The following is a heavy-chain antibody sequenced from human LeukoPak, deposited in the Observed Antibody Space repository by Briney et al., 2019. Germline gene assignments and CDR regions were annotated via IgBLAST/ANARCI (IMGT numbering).Heavy chain of an antibody. CDR3: ARGDFYLRAFDI. CDR1: GGSISSYY. CDR2: IYYSGST. V-gene: IGHV4-59*01. Sequence: ESSETLSLTCTVSGGSISSYYWSWIRQPPGKGLEWIGYIYYSGSTNYNPSLKSRVTISVDTSKNQFSLKLSSVTAADTAVYYCARGDFYLRAFDIWGQGTMVTVSS. D-gene: IGHD3-3*01. J-gene: IGHJ3*02.